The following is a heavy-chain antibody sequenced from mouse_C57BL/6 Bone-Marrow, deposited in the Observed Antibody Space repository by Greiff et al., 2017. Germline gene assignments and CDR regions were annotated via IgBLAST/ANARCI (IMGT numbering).Heavy chain of an antibody. CDR2: IYPSDGST. CDR3: ARIYGSSYWYFDD. CDR1: GYTFTSYD. Sequence: QVQLQQSGPELVKPGASVKLSCKASGYTFTSYDINWVKQRPGQGLEWIGWIYPSDGSTKYKEKFKGKATLTVDTSSSTAYMELLSLTSEDSAVYFCARIYGSSYWYFDDWGTGTTVTVSS. J-gene: IGHJ1*03. D-gene: IGHD1-1*01. V-gene: IGHV1-85*01.